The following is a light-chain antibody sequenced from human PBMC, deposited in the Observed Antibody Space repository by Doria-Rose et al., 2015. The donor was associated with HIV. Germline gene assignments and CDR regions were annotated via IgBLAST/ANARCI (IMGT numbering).Light chain of an antibody. J-gene: IGKJ3*01. Sequence: TQPPESLGMSLGERATLNCKSNQSLLYTSKNYLAWYQQKPGQPPKLLIYWASTRQSGVPALFSGSGSGIDFTLTISSLEAEDVAVYYCQQYYDTPSFGPGTTVDIK. CDR2: WAS. CDR1: QSLLYTSKNY. CDR3: QQYYDTPS. V-gene: IGKV4-1*01.